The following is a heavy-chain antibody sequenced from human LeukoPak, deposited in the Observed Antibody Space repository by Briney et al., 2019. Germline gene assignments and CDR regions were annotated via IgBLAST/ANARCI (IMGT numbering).Heavy chain of an antibody. CDR3: ARERRDYDYVWGSYRLSVYFDY. CDR1: GFTFSSYA. D-gene: IGHD3-16*02. CDR2: ISGSGGST. Sequence: GGSLRLSCAASGFTFSSYAMSWVHQAPGKGLEWVSAISGSGGSTYYADSVKGRFTISRDNSKNTLYLQMNSLRAEDTAVYYCARERRDYDYVWGSYRLSVYFDYWGQGTLVTVSS. J-gene: IGHJ4*02. V-gene: IGHV3-23*01.